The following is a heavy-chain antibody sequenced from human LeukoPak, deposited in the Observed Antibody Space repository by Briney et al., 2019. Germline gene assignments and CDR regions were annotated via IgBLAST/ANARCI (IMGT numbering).Heavy chain of an antibody. D-gene: IGHD2/OR15-2a*01. J-gene: IGHJ6*02. CDR2: IRADGGRT. CDR1: GFSFGDYA. CDR3: GTWAFYHGLDV. Sequence: GGSLRLSCAASGFSFGDYAMHWVRQAPGKDLEWVSLIRADGGRTYYADSVNGRFTISRDNSKNSLYLQMNSLRTDDTALYYCGTWAFYHGLDVWGQGTTVTVSS. V-gene: IGHV3-43*02.